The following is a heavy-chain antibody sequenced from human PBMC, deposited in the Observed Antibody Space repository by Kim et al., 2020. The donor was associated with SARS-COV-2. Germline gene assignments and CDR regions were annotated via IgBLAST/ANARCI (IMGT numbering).Heavy chain of an antibody. CDR1: GFTVSSNY. J-gene: IGHJ6*02. Sequence: GGSLRLSCAASGFTVSSNYMSWVRQAPGKGLEWVSVIYSGGSTYYADSVKGRFTISRHNSKNTLYLQMNSLRAEDTAVYYCARGAKYYYYYYGMDVWGQGTTVTVSS. V-gene: IGHV3-53*04. CDR3: ARGAKYYYYYYGMDV. CDR2: IYSGGST.